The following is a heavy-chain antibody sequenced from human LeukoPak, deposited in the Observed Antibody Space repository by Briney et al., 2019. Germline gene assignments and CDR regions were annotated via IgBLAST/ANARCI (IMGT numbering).Heavy chain of an antibody. J-gene: IGHJ4*02. D-gene: IGHD1-26*01. Sequence: GGSLRLSCAASGFSFSSYTMSWVRQAPGKGLEWVSAISGSGGFTYYVDSVKGRFTIPRDNSKNTLFLQMNSLRAEDTAVYYCAREDSGNYYFDFWGQGTLVTVSS. V-gene: IGHV3-23*01. CDR1: GFSFSSYT. CDR3: AREDSGNYYFDF. CDR2: ISGSGGFT.